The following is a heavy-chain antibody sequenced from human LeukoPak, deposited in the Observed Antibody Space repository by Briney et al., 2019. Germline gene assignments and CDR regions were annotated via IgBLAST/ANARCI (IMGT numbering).Heavy chain of an antibody. V-gene: IGHV3-23*01. CDR3: ARDDFAHCSGGSCYSGYFDL. CDR2: LIGSSGST. J-gene: IGHJ2*01. CDR1: GFTLNKYA. Sequence: GGSLRLSCAASGFTLNKYAMNWVRQAPGKGLEWVSVLIGSSGSTDYADSVKGRFTISRDNSKNTLYLQMNSLRAEDTAVYYCARDDFAHCSGGSCYSGYFDLWGRGTLVTVSS. D-gene: IGHD2-15*01.